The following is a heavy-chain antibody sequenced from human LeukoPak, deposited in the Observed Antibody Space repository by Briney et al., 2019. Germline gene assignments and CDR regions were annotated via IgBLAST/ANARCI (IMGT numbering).Heavy chain of an antibody. D-gene: IGHD1-1*01. CDR2: VHYSGSS. CDR3: ARRPKPFELNNWFDP. CDR1: GGSITSGSFY. J-gene: IGHJ5*02. Sequence: PSETLSLTCTVSGGSITSGSFYWGWIRQPPGKGLEWIGSVHYSGSSYYNPSLKSRVTISVDTSKNQFSLKLSSVTAADTAVYFCARRPKPFELNNWFDPWGQGTLVTVSS. V-gene: IGHV4-39*01.